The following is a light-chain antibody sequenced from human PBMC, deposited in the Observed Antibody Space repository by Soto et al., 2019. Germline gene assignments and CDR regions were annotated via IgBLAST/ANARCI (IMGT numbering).Light chain of an antibody. Sequence: IVLTQSPGTLTLSPGETATLSCRASQTVSSTYLAWYQHKPGRAPMLLIDGASNRATGIPARFSGSGSGTDFTLTISSLEPEDFAVYYCQQRSIWPPITFGQGTRLDIK. CDR1: QTVSSTY. V-gene: IGKV3-11*01. CDR2: GAS. J-gene: IGKJ5*01. CDR3: QQRSIWPPIT.